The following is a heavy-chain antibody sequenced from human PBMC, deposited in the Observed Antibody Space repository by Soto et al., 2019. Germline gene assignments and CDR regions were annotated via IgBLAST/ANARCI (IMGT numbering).Heavy chain of an antibody. D-gene: IGHD3-22*01. CDR1: GYTFINNA. CDR3: ARYSSSGTLHN. CDR2: ISTENGNT. J-gene: IGHJ4*02. Sequence: ASVKVSCKASGYTFINNAITWVRQAPGQGLEWMGWISTENGNTNYAQNLQGRVILTRDRSTNTAYMELRSLRPEDTATYYCARYSSSGTLHNWAQGALVILSS. V-gene: IGHV1-18*04.